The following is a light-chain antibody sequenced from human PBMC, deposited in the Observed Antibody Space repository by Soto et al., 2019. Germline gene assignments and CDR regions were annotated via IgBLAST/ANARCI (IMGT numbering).Light chain of an antibody. V-gene: IGKV1-5*01. CDR1: QSISSW. Sequence: DIQMTQSPSTLSASVGDRVTITCRASQSISSWLAWYQQKPGKAPKLLIYDASSLESGVPSRFSGGGSVTEFSLTISSLQSDDFGVYYCHQYNTWPPRFTCGPGTKVDIK. CDR3: HQYNTWPPRFT. J-gene: IGKJ3*01. CDR2: DAS.